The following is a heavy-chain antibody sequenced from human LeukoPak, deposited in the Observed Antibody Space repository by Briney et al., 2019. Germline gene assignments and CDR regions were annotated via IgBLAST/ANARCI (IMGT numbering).Heavy chain of an antibody. D-gene: IGHD5-18*01. CDR2: IKPDGSET. CDR1: GFTFNTYW. Sequence: QSGGSLRLSCAASGFTFNTYWMTWVRQAPGKGLEWVANIKPDGSETDYVDSVKGRFTISRDNSNNKLYLQMNSLRVEDTAVYFCARDMRDSAQSRYFYGYEFDYWGQGTLVTVSS. V-gene: IGHV3-7*01. J-gene: IGHJ4*02. CDR3: ARDMRDSAQSRYFYGYEFDY.